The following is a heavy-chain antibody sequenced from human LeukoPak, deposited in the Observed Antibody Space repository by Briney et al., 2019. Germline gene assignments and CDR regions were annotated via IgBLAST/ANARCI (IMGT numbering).Heavy chain of an antibody. J-gene: IGHJ4*02. CDR3: ARDTGLLIYDY. D-gene: IGHD2-15*01. CDR2: ISSSSSYI. Sequence: GGSLRLSCAASGFTFSSYSMNWVRQAPGKGLDWVSSISSSSSYIYYADSVKGRFTISRDNANNSLYLQMNSLRAEDTSVYYCARDTGLLIYDYWGQGTLVTASS. V-gene: IGHV3-21*01. CDR1: GFTFSSYS.